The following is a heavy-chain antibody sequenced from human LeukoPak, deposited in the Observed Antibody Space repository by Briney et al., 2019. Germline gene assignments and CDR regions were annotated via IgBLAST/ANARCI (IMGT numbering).Heavy chain of an antibody. J-gene: IGHJ4*02. V-gene: IGHV3-30*04. CDR2: ISYDGSNK. CDR3: ARDGGLGYCSGGSCYFDWYFDY. D-gene: IGHD2-15*01. CDR1: GYTFSSYA. Sequence: SCKASGYTFSSYAMHWVRQAPGKGLEWVAVISYDGSNKYYADSVKGRFTISRANSKNTLYLQMNSLRAEDTAVYYCARDGGLGYCSGGSCYFDWYFDYWGQGTLVTVSS.